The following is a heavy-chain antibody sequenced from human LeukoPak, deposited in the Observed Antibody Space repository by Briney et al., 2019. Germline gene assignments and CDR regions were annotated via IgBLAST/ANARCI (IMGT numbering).Heavy chain of an antibody. J-gene: IGHJ4*02. Sequence: GESLKISCKGSGYSFTSYWIGWVRQMPGKGLEWMGSIYPGDSDTRYSPSFQGQDTISAVKSISTAYLQWLSMKTSDTAMYYCALSNYGDFLFDYWGQGALVTVSS. CDR2: IYPGDSDT. V-gene: IGHV5-51*01. CDR1: GYSFTSYW. D-gene: IGHD4-17*01. CDR3: ALSNYGDFLFDY.